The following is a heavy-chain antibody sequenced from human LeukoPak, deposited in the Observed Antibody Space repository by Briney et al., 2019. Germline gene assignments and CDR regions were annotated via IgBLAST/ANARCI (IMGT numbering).Heavy chain of an antibody. Sequence: SGPTLVKPTQTLTLTCTFSGFSLSTSGVGVGWIRQPPGKALEWLALIYWNDDKRYSLSLKSRLTSTKDTSKNQVVLTMTNMDPVDTATYYGAHRRGWGVSNYFDYWGQGTLVTVSS. CDR2: IYWNDDK. CDR3: AHRRGWGVSNYFDY. CDR1: GFSLSTSGVG. J-gene: IGHJ4*02. V-gene: IGHV2-5*01. D-gene: IGHD5/OR15-5a*01.